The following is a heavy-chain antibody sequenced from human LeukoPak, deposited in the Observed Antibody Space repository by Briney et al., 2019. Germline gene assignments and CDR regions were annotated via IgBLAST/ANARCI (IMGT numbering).Heavy chain of an antibody. D-gene: IGHD5-24*01. V-gene: IGHV1-18*01. CDR1: GYTFTSYG. CDR2: ISAYSGNT. CDR3: ARDLSGRWLHLGGFYYYYGMDV. Sequence: ASVKVSCKASGYTFTSYGISWVRQAPGQGLEWMGWISAYSGNTNYAQKLQGRVTMTTDTSTSTAYMELRSLRSDDTAVYYCARDLSGRWLHLGGFYYYYGMDVWGQGTTVTVSS. J-gene: IGHJ6*02.